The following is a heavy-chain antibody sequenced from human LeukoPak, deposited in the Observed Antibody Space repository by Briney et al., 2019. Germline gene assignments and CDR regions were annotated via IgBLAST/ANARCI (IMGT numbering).Heavy chain of an antibody. CDR3: ARYGGYYFDY. J-gene: IGHJ4*02. CDR2: IHNSVT. D-gene: IGHD3-16*01. CDR1: GGSISTYY. Sequence: SETLSLTCTVSGGSISTYYWTWIGQPPGKGLEWIGYIHNSVTNSKPSLKSRVTISVDTSKNQSTLKLSSVTAADTAVYYCARYGGYYFDYWGQGTLVTVSS. V-gene: IGHV4-59*08.